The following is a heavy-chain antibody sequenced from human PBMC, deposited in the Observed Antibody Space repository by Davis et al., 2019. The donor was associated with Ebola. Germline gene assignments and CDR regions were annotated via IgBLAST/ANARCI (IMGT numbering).Heavy chain of an antibody. J-gene: IGHJ6*02. CDR2: IYYSGST. CDR3: ARLDYGFYYYGMDV. CDR1: GGSISSSSYY. Sequence: MPSETLSLTCTVSGGSISSSSYYWSWIRQPPGKGLEWIGYIYYSGSTNYNPSLKSRVTISVDTSKNQFSLKLSSVTAADTAVYYCARLDYGFYYYGMDVWGQGTTVTVSS. V-gene: IGHV4-61*01. D-gene: IGHD4-17*01.